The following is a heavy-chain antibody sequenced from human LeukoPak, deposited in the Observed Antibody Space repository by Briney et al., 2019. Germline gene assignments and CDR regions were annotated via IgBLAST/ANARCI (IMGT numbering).Heavy chain of an antibody. CDR1: GGSIRSYY. CDR3: ARAFRYYDILTGLDY. J-gene: IGHJ4*02. D-gene: IGHD3-9*01. Sequence: PSETLSLTCTVSGGSIRSYYWSWIRRPPGKGLEWIGYIHYSGSTNYNPSLKSRVTLSGDTSKNQFSLKLSSVTAADTAVYYCARAFRYYDILTGLDYWGQGALVTVSS. V-gene: IGHV4-59*01. CDR2: IHYSGST.